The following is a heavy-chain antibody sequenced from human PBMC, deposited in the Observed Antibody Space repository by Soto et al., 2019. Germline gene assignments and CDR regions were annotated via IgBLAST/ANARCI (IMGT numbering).Heavy chain of an antibody. D-gene: IGHD6-19*01. J-gene: IGHJ6*02. V-gene: IGHV5-51*01. CDR2: MFPGDSDT. CDR1: GDSFTTYW. Sequence: PXESLKISCKGSGDSFTTYWIGWVRQLPGQGLEWMGVMFPGDSDTRYSPSFQGQVTMSADPSTNTAYLEWSSLKAADSAMYYCARVPDSSLGTMDVWGQGPTVTVSS. CDR3: ARVPDSSLGTMDV.